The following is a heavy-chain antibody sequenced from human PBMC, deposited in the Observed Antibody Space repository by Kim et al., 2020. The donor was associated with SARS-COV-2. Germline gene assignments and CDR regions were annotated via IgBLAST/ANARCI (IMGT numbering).Heavy chain of an antibody. D-gene: IGHD2-2*01. CDR3: ARLIARDARDY. J-gene: IGHJ4*02. CDR1: GFTFSSYW. CDR2: IKQDGSEI. V-gene: IGHV3-7*01. Sequence: GGSLRLSCAVSGFTFSSYWMSWVRQAPGKGLEWVANIKQDGSEIYYVDSVKGRFTVSRDNARYSLYLQMDSLRADDMAVYYCARLIARDARDYWGQGTLVTVSS.